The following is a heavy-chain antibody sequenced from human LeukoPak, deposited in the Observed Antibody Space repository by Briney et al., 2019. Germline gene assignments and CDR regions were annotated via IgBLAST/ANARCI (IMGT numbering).Heavy chain of an antibody. CDR3: VREGYDSVRSDAFDL. CDR2: ITSSGDST. CDR1: GFTFSSYA. Sequence: PGGSLRLSCSASGFTFSSYAMYWVRQAPGEGLEYVSAITSSGDSTHYADSVEGRFTISRDNSINTLYFQMSSLRAEDTAVYYCVREGYDSVRSDAFDLWGRGTVVTVSS. J-gene: IGHJ3*01. V-gene: IGHV3-64D*06. D-gene: IGHD3-22*01.